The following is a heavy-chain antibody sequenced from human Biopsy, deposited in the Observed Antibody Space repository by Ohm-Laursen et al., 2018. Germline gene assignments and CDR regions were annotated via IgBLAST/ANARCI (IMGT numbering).Heavy chain of an antibody. CDR1: GGDINNYY. CDR3: ARDRGYYSDRTVPGYFDL. CDR2: VYYTGST. D-gene: IGHD3-22*01. Sequence: GTLSLTCNVSGGDINNYYWSWIRQPAGKGLEWIGYVYYTGSTDYNPSLQSRVTISVDTSKNHFSLRLRSVTPADTAIYYCARDRGYYSDRTVPGYFDLWGRGTLVTVSS. V-gene: IGHV4-59*01. J-gene: IGHJ2*01.